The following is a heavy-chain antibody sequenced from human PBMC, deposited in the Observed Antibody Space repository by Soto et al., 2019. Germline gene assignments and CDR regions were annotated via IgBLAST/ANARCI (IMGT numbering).Heavy chain of an antibody. Sequence: QVQLAESGGGVVQPGRSLRLSCAATGFTFSNYGMHWVRQAPGKGLEWVAVILKDGSDQKYADSMKGRFTISRDNSENTLDLHMSSLSAEDTAVYYCARDDVYPDSAFDYWGQGTLVTVSS. D-gene: IGHD5-18*01. CDR1: GFTFSNYG. J-gene: IGHJ4*02. CDR3: ARDDVYPDSAFDY. CDR2: ILKDGSDQ. V-gene: IGHV3-33*01.